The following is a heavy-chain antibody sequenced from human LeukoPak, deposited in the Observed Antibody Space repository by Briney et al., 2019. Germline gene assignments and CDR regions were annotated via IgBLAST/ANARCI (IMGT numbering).Heavy chain of an antibody. CDR2: ISYDGSNK. CDR3: ARAVVAATFYYYMDV. CDR1: GSTFSGYA. V-gene: IGHV3-30*04. D-gene: IGHD2-15*01. Sequence: GGSLRLSCAASGSTFSGYAMHWVRQAPGNGLEWVAVISYDGSNKYYADSVKGRFTISRDNSKNTLYLQMNSLRAEDTAAYFCARAVVAATFYYYMDVWGKGTTVTVSS. J-gene: IGHJ6*03.